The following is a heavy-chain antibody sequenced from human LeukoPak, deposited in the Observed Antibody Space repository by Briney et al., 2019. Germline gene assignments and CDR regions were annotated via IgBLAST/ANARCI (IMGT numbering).Heavy chain of an antibody. V-gene: IGHV3-30*18. D-gene: IGHD1-26*01. CDR3: AKISSFRTGASGSYHY. CDR2: ITYDGSNK. CDR1: AFTFSSYG. J-gene: IGHJ4*02. Sequence: QAGGSLRLSCAASAFTFSSYGMDWVRQAPGKGLEWVAVITYDGSNKYYEYSVKGRFTSSRDNSKNTLNLQMNSLRGEDTADYSCAKISSFRTGASGSYHYWGQGTLVTVSS.